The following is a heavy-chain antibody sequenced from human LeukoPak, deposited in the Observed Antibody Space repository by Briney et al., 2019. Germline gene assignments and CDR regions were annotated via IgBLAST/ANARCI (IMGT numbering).Heavy chain of an antibody. J-gene: IGHJ4*02. Sequence: ASVTVSCKASGYTFTSYGISWVRQAPGQGLEWMGWISAYNGNTNYAQKLQGRVTMTTDTSTSTAYMELRSLRSDDTAVYYCARGVPTDYYDSSGYYIPFDYWGQGTLVTVSS. V-gene: IGHV1-18*01. CDR3: ARGVPTDYYDSSGYYIPFDY. CDR1: GYTFTSYG. CDR2: ISAYNGNT. D-gene: IGHD3-22*01.